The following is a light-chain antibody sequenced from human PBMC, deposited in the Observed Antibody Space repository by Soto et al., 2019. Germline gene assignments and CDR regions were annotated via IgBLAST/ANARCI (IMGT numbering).Light chain of an antibody. CDR1: QSVSSN. Sequence: EIVMTQSPATLSVSPGERATLSCRASQSVSSNLAWYQQKPGQAPRLLIYGASTRATGIPARFGGSGSGTEFTLTISSLQSEDFAVYYCQQYNNWSYTFGQGTKVDIK. CDR2: GAS. V-gene: IGKV3-15*01. J-gene: IGKJ2*01. CDR3: QQYNNWSYT.